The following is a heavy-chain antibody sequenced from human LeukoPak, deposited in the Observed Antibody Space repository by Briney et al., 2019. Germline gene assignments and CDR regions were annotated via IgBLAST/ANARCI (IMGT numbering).Heavy chain of an antibody. D-gene: IGHD6-19*01. CDR2: INPNSGGT. Sequence: ASVKVSCKASGYTFTYHYMHWVRQAPGQGLEWMGWINPNSGGTNYAQKFQGWVTMTRDTSISTAYMELSRLRSDDTAVYYCARIRHSSGWHDAFDIWGQGTMVTVSS. V-gene: IGHV1-2*04. CDR1: GYTFTYHY. J-gene: IGHJ3*02. CDR3: ARIRHSSGWHDAFDI.